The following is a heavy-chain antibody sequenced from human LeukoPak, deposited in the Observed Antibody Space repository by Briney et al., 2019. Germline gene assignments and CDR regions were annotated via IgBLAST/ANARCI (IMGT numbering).Heavy chain of an antibody. CDR1: GFAFSSYG. V-gene: IGHV3-33*01. D-gene: IGHD6-13*01. CDR3: ARGAGAAAEPMFV. Sequence: PGGSLRLSCAASGFAFSSYGMHWVRQAPGKGLEWVALIWYDGSNKNYADSVKGRFTISRDNSKNTLYLQMNSLGVEDTAVYYCARGAGAAAEPMFVWGQGTLVTVSS. J-gene: IGHJ4*02. CDR2: IWYDGSNK.